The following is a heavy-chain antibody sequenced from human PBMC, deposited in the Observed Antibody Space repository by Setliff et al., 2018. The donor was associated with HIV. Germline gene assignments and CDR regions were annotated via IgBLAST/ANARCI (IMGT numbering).Heavy chain of an antibody. J-gene: IGHJ2*01. V-gene: IGHV1-3*01. D-gene: IGHD4-4*01. CDR3: ARGGALTTDWYFDV. CDR2: INVAKDKT. CDR1: GYTFSSYA. Sequence: GALVKVSCKASGYTFSSYALHWVRQAPGQRLEWMGWINVAKDKTKYSQNFQGRVTISRDTSANTVYMELSSLRSEDTAVYYCARGGALTTDWYFDVWGRGTPVTVSS.